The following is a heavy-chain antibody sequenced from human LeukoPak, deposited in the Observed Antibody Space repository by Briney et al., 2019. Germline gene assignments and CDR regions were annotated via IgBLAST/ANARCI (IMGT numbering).Heavy chain of an antibody. V-gene: IGHV3-48*04. Sequence: PGGSLRLSCAASGFTVSSQTMSWVRQAPGKWLEWVSYISSSSSTIYYAESVKGRFTISRDNAKNSLYLQMNSLRAEDTAVYYCARSNYDSSGYWDAFDIWGQGTMVTVSS. J-gene: IGHJ3*02. CDR3: ARSNYDSSGYWDAFDI. CDR1: GFTVSSQT. D-gene: IGHD3-22*01. CDR2: ISSSSSTI.